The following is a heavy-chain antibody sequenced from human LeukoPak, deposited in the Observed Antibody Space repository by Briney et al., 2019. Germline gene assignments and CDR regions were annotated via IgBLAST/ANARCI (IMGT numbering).Heavy chain of an antibody. CDR1: GDSVSSNSAV. Sequence: SQTLSLTCAISGDSVSSNSAVWNWIRHSPSRGLEWLGRTYQRSKWYNDYATSVKSRVTTNPDTSKNLFSLQLNPVTPEDTAVYYGAGSGSYFRSWGQGILVTVSS. V-gene: IGHV6-1*01. D-gene: IGHD3-10*01. CDR3: AGSGSYFRS. CDR2: TYQRSKWYN. J-gene: IGHJ4*02.